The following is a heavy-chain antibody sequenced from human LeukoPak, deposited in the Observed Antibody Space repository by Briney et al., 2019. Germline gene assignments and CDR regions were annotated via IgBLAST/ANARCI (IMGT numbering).Heavy chain of an antibody. V-gene: IGHV1-2*02. CDR3: ASRPPFLAVGEL. CDR1: GYTFTGYY. D-gene: IGHD3-3*01. Sequence: ASVKVSCKASGYTFTGYYMHWVRQAPGQGLEWMGWINPNSGCTNYAQKFQGRVTMTRDTSISTAYMELSRLRSDDTAVYYCASRPPFLAVGELWGQGTLVTVSS. CDR2: INPNSGCT. J-gene: IGHJ4*02.